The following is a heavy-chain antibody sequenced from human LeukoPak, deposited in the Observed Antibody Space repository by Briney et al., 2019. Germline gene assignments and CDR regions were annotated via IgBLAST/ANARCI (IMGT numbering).Heavy chain of an antibody. CDR3: ARDLGGNYLSLYD. Sequence: GGSLRLSCAASGFTFSSYGIPWVRQAPGKGLEWVAVIWYDGSNKYYADSVKGRFTISRDNSKNTLYLQMNSLRAEDTAVYYCARDLGGNYLSLYDWGQGTLVTVSS. D-gene: IGHD4-23*01. CDR2: IWYDGSNK. J-gene: IGHJ4*02. V-gene: IGHV3-33*01. CDR1: GFTFSSYG.